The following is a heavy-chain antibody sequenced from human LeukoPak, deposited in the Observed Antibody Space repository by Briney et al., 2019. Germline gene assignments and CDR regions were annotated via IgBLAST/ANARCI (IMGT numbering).Heavy chain of an antibody. D-gene: IGHD6-19*01. CDR3: AGPTSSGWHGDFDY. CDR2: IHYSGST. V-gene: IGHV4-59*08. CDR1: GGSISPYY. Sequence: SETLSLTCTVSGGSISPYYWSWIRQSPRKGLEWIGCIHYSGSTIYNPSLKSRVSISVDTSKNQFSLKLSSATAADTAVYYCAGPTSSGWHGDFDYWGQGTLVTVSS. J-gene: IGHJ4*02.